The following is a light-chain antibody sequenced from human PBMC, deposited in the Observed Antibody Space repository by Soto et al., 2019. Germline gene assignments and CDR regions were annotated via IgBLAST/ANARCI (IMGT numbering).Light chain of an antibody. Sequence: EIVMTQSPLSLPDTPGEPASSSCSSSQSLLQSNGYNYLDWYLQKPGQSPQLLIYFGSYRASGVPDRFSGSGSGTDFTLKIRRVEAEDVGVYYCMQSQQSPPTFGQGTKVEI. CDR3: MQSQQSPPT. V-gene: IGKV2-28*01. J-gene: IGKJ1*01. CDR1: QSLLQSNGYNY. CDR2: FGS.